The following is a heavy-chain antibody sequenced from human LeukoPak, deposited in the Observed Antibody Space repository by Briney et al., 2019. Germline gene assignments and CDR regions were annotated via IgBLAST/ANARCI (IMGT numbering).Heavy chain of an antibody. CDR1: GFTFSSYS. Sequence: GGSLGLSCAASGFTFSSYSMNWVRQAPGKGLEWVSSISSSSSYIYYADSVKGRFTISRDNAKNSLYLQMNSLRAEDTAVYYCARVHPHFAFDIWGQGTMVTVSS. CDR3: ARVHPHFAFDI. CDR2: ISSSSSYI. V-gene: IGHV3-21*01. J-gene: IGHJ3*02.